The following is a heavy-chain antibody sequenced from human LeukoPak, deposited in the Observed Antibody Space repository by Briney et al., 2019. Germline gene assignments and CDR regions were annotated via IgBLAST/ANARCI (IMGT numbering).Heavy chain of an antibody. CDR3: ARQGSYYYDSSGYYAKGYFDY. D-gene: IGHD3-22*01. CDR1: GGSISSSSYY. V-gene: IGHV4-39*01. CDR2: IYYSGST. J-gene: IGHJ4*02. Sequence: SETLSLTCTVSGGSISSSSYYWGWIRQPPGKGLEWIGSIYYSGSTYYNPSLKSRVTISVDTSKNQFSLKLSSVTAADTAVYYCARQGSYYYDSSGYYAKGYFDYWGQGTLATVSS.